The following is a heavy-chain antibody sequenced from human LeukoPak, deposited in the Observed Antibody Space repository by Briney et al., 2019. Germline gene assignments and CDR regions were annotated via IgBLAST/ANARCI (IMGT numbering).Heavy chain of an antibody. CDR3: AGYSGSYSYFDC. V-gene: IGHV1-24*01. D-gene: IGHD1-26*01. CDR1: GYTLTELS. J-gene: IGHJ4*02. CDR2: FDPEDGET. Sequence: ASVKVSCKVSGYTLTELSMHWVRQAPGKGLEWMGGFDPEDGETIYAQKFQGRVTMTEDTSTDTAYMELSSLRSEDTAVYYCAGYSGSYSYFDCWGQGTLVTVSS.